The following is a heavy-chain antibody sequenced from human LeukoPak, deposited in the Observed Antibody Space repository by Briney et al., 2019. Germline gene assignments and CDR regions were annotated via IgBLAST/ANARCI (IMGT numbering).Heavy chain of an antibody. V-gene: IGHV4-34*01. CDR2: INHSGST. CDR3: ARVSTSFEAHNYYYMDV. J-gene: IGHJ6*03. D-gene: IGHD2-2*01. CDR1: GGSFSGYF. Sequence: PSETLSLTCAVYGGSFSGYFWNWIRQSPGKGLEWIGEINHSGSTNYNPSLKSRVTISVDTSKNPFSLKLSSVTAADTAVYYCARVSTSFEAHNYYYMDVWGKGTTVTVSS.